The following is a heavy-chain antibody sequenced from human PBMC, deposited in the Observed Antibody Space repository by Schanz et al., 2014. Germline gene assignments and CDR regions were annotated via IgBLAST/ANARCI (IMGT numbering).Heavy chain of an antibody. V-gene: IGHV3-23*01. D-gene: IGHD6-6*01. CDR3: ARDQSPYTNSSDVRYFDY. Sequence: EVQLLESGGGLAQPGGSLRLACAASGFNFNTYAMSWVRQAPGKGLEWVSYISGSSSTKYYADSVKGRFTISRDNSNNTVFLQMNSLRAEDTAVYYCARDQSPYTNSSDVRYFDYWGQGSLVTVSS. CDR1: GFNFNTYA. J-gene: IGHJ4*02. CDR2: ISGSSSTK.